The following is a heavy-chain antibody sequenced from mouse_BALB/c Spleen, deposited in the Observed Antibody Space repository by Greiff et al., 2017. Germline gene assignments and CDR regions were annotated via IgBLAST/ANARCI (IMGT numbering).Heavy chain of an antibody. V-gene: IGHV5-2*01. Sequence: EVHLVESGGGLVQPGESLKLSCESNEYEFPSHDMSWVRKTPEKRLEWVAYISNGGGSTYYPDTVKGRFTISRDNAKNTLYLQMSSLKSEDTAMYYCARIYLGAMDYWGQGTSVTVSS. D-gene: IGHD2-1*01. CDR1: EYEFPSHD. CDR3: ARIYLGAMDY. CDR2: ISNGGGST. J-gene: IGHJ4*01.